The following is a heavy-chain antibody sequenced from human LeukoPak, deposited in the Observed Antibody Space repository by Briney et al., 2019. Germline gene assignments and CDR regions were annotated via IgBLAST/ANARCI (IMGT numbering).Heavy chain of an antibody. Sequence: SETLSLTCTVSGGSVSNYYWSWIRQPPGKGLEWIGYIYYSGSTNYNPSLKSRVTISVDTSKNQFSLKLSSVTAADTAVYYCARTGRDGYNFYYFDYWGQGTLVTVSS. CDR3: ARTGRDGYNFYYFDY. V-gene: IGHV4-59*02. D-gene: IGHD5-24*01. CDR2: IYYSGST. J-gene: IGHJ4*02. CDR1: GGSVSNYY.